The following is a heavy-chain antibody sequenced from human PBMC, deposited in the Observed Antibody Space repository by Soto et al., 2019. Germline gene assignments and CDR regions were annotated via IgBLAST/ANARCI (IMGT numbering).Heavy chain of an antibody. CDR1: GFTFNNYG. V-gene: IGHV3-33*01. CDR3: ARRQISPPTRGAASARGGMDV. D-gene: IGHD6-13*01. J-gene: IGHJ6*02. CDR2: IWNDGNGY. Sequence: GRSLRLSCASSGFTFNNYGMHWVRQAPGKGLEWVAVIWNDGNGYYYANSVKGRFTISRDNSKNTLYLQMSSLRVEDTAVYYCARRQISPPTRGAASARGGMDVWGQGTTVTVSS.